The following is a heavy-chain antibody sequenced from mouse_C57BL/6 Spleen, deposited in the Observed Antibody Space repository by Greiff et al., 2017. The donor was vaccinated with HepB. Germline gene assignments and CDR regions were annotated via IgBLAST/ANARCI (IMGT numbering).Heavy chain of an antibody. CDR1: GYAFSSYW. J-gene: IGHJ4*01. Sequence: VKLQESGAELVKPGASVKISCKASGYAFSSYWMNWVKQRPGKGLEWIGQIYPGDGDTNYNGKFKGKATLTADKSSSTAYMQLSSLTSEDSAVYFCARYDYDVEAMDYWGQGTSVTVSS. CDR3: ARYDYDVEAMDY. D-gene: IGHD2-4*01. V-gene: IGHV1-80*01. CDR2: IYPGDGDT.